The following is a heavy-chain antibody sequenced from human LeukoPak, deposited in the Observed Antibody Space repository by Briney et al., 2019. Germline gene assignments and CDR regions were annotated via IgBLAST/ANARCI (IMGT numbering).Heavy chain of an antibody. V-gene: IGHV3-7*01. CDR1: GLTLSTHW. CDR3: VRDWGDSGDRGYDWNR. D-gene: IGHD1-1*01. CDR2: IKGDGSQN. Sequence: GGTLRLSCAASGLTLSTHWMSWVRQAPGKGLEWVANIKGDGSQNSYVDSVRGRFTISRDNAKNSVYLQMNSLIVEDTAVYYCVRDWGDSGDRGYDWNRWGQGTLVTVSS. J-gene: IGHJ5*02.